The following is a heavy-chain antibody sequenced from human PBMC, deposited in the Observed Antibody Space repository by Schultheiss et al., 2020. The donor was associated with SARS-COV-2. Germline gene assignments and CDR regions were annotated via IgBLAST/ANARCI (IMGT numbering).Heavy chain of an antibody. J-gene: IGHJ3*02. Sequence: GGSLRLSCAASGFTFSGSAMHWVRQASGKGLEWVGRIRSKANSYATAYAASVKGRFTISRDDSKNTAYLQMNSLKTEDTAVYYCTRLWEGYYDFWSGLVGDAFDIWGQGTKVTVSS. CDR1: GFTFSGSA. CDR3: TRLWEGYYDFWSGLVGDAFDI. CDR2: IRSKANSYAT. D-gene: IGHD3-3*01. V-gene: IGHV3-73*01.